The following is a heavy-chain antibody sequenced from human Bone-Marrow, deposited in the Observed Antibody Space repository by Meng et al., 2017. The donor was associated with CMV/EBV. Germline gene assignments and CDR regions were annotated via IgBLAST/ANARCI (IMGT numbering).Heavy chain of an antibody. CDR1: GFSLSTSGVG. CDR3: EHSLLNYDFWSGYYMAYYYYYGMDV. CDR2: IYWNDDK. J-gene: IGHJ6*01. Sequence: SGPTLVKPTQTLTLTCTFSGFSLSTSGVGVGWIRQPPGKALEWLALIYWNDDKRYSPSLKSRLTITKDTSKNQVVLTMTNMDPVDTATYYCEHSLLNYDFWSGYYMAYYYYYGMDVWGQGTTVTVSS. D-gene: IGHD3-3*01. V-gene: IGHV2-5*01.